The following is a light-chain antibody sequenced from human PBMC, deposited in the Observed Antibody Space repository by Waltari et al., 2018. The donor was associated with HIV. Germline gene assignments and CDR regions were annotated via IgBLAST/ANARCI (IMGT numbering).Light chain of an antibody. CDR2: GAS. Sequence: EIVLTQSPGTLSLSPGERATLSCRASQTVSSHYLAWYQQKPGQPPRLLIYGASSRATGIPERFSGSGSGTDFALTISRLEPEDFAVYYCQQYGGSPPITFGQGTRLEIK. J-gene: IGKJ5*01. CDR3: QQYGGSPPIT. V-gene: IGKV3-20*01. CDR1: QTVSSHY.